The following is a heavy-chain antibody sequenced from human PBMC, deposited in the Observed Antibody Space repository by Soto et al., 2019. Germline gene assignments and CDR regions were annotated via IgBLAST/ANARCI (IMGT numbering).Heavy chain of an antibody. CDR1: GFTFSRYA. J-gene: IGHJ4*02. CDR2: ISRDGSNK. Sequence: GWSLRLSCAASGFTFSRYAIHWVRQAPGKGLEWVAVISRDGSNKYYVDSVKGRFTISRDNSRNTVYLQMSSLRDEDTAVYYCARSRNSAVADSFDFWGQGTLVTVSS. D-gene: IGHD3-10*01. CDR3: ARSRNSAVADSFDF. V-gene: IGHV3-30*04.